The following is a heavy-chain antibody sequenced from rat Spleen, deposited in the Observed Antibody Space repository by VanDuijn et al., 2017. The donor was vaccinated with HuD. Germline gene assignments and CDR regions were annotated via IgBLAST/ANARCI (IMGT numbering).Heavy chain of an antibody. CDR3: ATAGTTNWFAY. V-gene: IGHV5S10*01. Sequence: EVQLVESGGGLVQPGRSLKLSCAASGFTFSAYNMAWVRQAPKKGLEWVATIIYDGSRTYYRDSVKGRFTISRDNAKSTLYLQMDSLRSEDTATYYCATAGTTNWFAYWGQGTLVTVSS. J-gene: IGHJ3*01. CDR1: GFTFSAYN. CDR2: IIYDGSRT. D-gene: IGHD1-5*01.